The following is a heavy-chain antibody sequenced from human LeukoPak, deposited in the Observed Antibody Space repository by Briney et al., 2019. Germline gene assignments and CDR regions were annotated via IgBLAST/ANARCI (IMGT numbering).Heavy chain of an antibody. D-gene: IGHD3-9*01. CDR2: ISAYNGNT. Sequence: GASVKVSCKASGYTFTSYGISWVRQAPGQGLEWMGWISAYNGNTNYAQKLQGRVTMTTDTSTSTAYMELRRLRSDDTAVYYCARGGYYDILTGYLYYYYYMDVWGKGTTVTISS. CDR1: GYTFTSYG. J-gene: IGHJ6*03. V-gene: IGHV1-18*01. CDR3: ARGGYYDILTGYLYYYYYMDV.